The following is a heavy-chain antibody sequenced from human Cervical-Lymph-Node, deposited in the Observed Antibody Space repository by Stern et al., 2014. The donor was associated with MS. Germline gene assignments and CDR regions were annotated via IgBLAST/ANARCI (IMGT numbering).Heavy chain of an antibody. CDR1: GYTFTTYG. CDR3: ARDKMHAFDY. V-gene: IGHV1-18*01. CDR2: ISADSGNT. D-gene: IGHD2-8*01. J-gene: IGHJ4*02. Sequence: VQLVESGTAVKKPGASVLVSCKASGYTFTTYGITWVRQAPGQGLEWMGWISADSGNTKYAQKFQDRVTMTRDTTTGTAYMEVRSLRSEDTAVYYCARDKMHAFDYWGQGTQVTVPS.